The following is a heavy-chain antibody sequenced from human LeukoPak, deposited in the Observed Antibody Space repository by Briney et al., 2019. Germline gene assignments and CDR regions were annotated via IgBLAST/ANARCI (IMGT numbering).Heavy chain of an antibody. CDR1: GGSISSYY. V-gene: IGHV4-34*01. J-gene: IGHJ6*03. CDR3: AGQSSGWSYYYYYMDV. Sequence: SETLSLTCTVSGGSISSYYWSWIRQPPGKGLEWIGEINHSGSTNYNPSLKSRVTISVDTSKNQFSLKLSSVTAADTAVYYCAGQSSGWSYYYYYMDVWGKGTTVTVSS. D-gene: IGHD6-19*01. CDR2: INHSGST.